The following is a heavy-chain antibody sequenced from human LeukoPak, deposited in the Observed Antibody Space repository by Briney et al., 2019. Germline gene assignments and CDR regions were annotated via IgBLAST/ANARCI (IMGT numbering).Heavy chain of an antibody. J-gene: IGHJ4*02. CDR3: ANEAYGSGSYYTDY. CDR2: IYSGGST. Sequence: GGSLRLSCAASGFTVSSNYMSWVRQAPGKGLEWVSVIYSGGSTYYADSVKGRFTISRDNSKNTLYLQMNSLGAEDTAVYYCANEAYGSGSYYTDYWGQGTLVTVSS. D-gene: IGHD3-10*01. V-gene: IGHV3-66*01. CDR1: GFTVSSNY.